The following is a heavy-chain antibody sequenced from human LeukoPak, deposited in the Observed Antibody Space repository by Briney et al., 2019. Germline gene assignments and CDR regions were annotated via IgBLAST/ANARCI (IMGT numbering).Heavy chain of an antibody. CDR2: ISSSSSTI. CDR3: ASFDY. CDR1: GFTFSSYS. V-gene: IGHV3-48*01. Sequence: PGGSLRLPCAASGFTFSSYSMNWVRRAPGKGLEWVSYISSSSSTIYYADSVKGRFTISRDNAKNSLYLQMNSLRAEDTAGYYCASFDYWGQGTLVTVSS. J-gene: IGHJ4*02.